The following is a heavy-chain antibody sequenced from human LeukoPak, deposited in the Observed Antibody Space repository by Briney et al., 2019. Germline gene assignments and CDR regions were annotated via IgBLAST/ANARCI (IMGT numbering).Heavy chain of an antibody. CDR1: GYTFTGYY. CDR2: INPNSGGT. D-gene: IGHD3-3*01. CDR3: ARGPAFWSGHPNWFDP. V-gene: IGHV1-2*06. J-gene: IGHJ5*02. Sequence: ASVKVSCKASGYTFTGYYMHWVRQAPGQGLEWMGRINPNSGGTNYAQKFQGRVTMTRDTSISTAYMELSRLRSDDTAVYYCARGPAFWSGHPNWFDPWGQGTLVTVSS.